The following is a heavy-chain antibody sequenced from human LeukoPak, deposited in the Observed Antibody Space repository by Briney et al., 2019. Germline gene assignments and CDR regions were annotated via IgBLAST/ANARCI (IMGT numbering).Heavy chain of an antibody. J-gene: IGHJ4*02. D-gene: IGHD2-8*02. V-gene: IGHV4-59*01. Sequence: SETLSLTCNVSGASLSSYFWSWIRQPPGKGLEWIGYIYYDGYPNYSPSLRSRITISVEKSKSQFSLNLRSVTAADTALYFCAGTELGYCTVTGCPLESWGQGTLVTVSS. CDR1: GASLSSYF. CDR2: IYYDGYP. CDR3: AGTELGYCTVTGCPLES.